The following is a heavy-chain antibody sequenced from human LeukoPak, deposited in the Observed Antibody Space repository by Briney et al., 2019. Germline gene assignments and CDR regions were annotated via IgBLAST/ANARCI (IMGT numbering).Heavy chain of an antibody. Sequence: GGSLRLSCAASGFTFSSYWMSWVRQAPGKGLEWVANIKQDGSEKYYADSVKGRFTISRDNAKNSLYLQMNSLRAEDTAVYYCARDLGNIAVAATHFDYWGQGTLVTVSS. V-gene: IGHV3-7*01. D-gene: IGHD6-19*01. CDR2: IKQDGSEK. CDR3: ARDLGNIAVAATHFDY. CDR1: GFTFSSYW. J-gene: IGHJ4*02.